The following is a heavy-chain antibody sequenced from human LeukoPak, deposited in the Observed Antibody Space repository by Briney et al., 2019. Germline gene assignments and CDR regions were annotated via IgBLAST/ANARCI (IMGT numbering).Heavy chain of an antibody. Sequence: PSETLSLTCTVSGGSISSYYWSWIRHPPGKGLEWIGYIYYSGSTNYNPSLKSRVTISVDTSKNQFSLKLSSVTAADTAVYYCARASRLRLLDIWGQGTMVTVSS. CDR1: GGSISSYY. J-gene: IGHJ3*02. D-gene: IGHD3-16*01. CDR3: ARASRLRLLDI. V-gene: IGHV4-59*01. CDR2: IYYSGST.